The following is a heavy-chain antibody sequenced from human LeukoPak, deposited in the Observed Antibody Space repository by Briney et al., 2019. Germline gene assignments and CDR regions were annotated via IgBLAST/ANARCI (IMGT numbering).Heavy chain of an antibody. V-gene: IGHV4-59*07. J-gene: IGHJ3*02. D-gene: IGHD3-22*01. CDR1: GGSISSYY. CDR3: ARLVKGSDSSGYRPYDAFDI. Sequence: SDTLSLTCTVSGGSISSYYWSWIRQPPGKGLEWIGYIYYSGSTNYNPSLKSRVTISVDTSKNQFSLKLSSVTAADTAVYYCARLVKGSDSSGYRPYDAFDIWGQGTMVTVSS. CDR2: IYYSGST.